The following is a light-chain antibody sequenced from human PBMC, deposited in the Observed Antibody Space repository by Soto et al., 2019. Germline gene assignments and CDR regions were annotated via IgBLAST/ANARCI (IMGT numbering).Light chain of an antibody. CDR1: SSDVGGYTY. J-gene: IGLJ2*01. Sequence: QAVVTQPRSVSGSPGHSVAISCTGTSSDVGGYTYVAWYRQYPGKAPKLMLYDVSKRPSGVPDRFSGSKSGNTASLTISGLQAEDEADYYCCSYAGRYIVVFGGGTKVTVL. CDR2: DVS. V-gene: IGLV2-11*01. CDR3: CSYAGRYIVV.